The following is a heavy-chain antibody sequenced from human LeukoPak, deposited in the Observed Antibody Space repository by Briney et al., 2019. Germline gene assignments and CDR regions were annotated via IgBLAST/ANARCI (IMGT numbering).Heavy chain of an antibody. J-gene: IGHJ4*02. CDR2: ISSSSTTI. V-gene: IGHV3-48*01. CDR1: GFIFSSYS. CDR3: ARGTNLLWFGELLLFDY. D-gene: IGHD3-10*01. Sequence: GGSLRLSCAASGFIFSSYSMKWVRQAPGKGLEWVSYISSSSTTIYYADSVKGRFTISRDNAKNSLYLQMNSLRAEDTAVYYCARGTNLLWFGELLLFDYWGQGTLVTVSS.